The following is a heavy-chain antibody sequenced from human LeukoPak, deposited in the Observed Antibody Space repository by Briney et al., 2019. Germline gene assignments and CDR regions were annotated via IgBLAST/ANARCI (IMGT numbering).Heavy chain of an antibody. J-gene: IGHJ4*02. CDR3: ARVGIAVADGFDY. CDR2: IIPIFGTA. V-gene: IGHV1-69*13. CDR1: GGTFSSYA. Sequence: ASVKVSCKASGGTFSSYAISWVRQAPGQGLEWMGGIIPIFGTANYAQKFQGRVTIAADESTSTAYMELSSLRSEDTAVYYCARVGIAVADGFDYWGQGTLVTVSS. D-gene: IGHD6-19*01.